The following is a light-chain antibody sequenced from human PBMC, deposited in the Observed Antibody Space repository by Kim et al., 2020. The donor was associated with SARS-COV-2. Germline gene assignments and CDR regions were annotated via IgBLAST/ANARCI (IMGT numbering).Light chain of an antibody. CDR1: SSNFGADYD. Sequence: GVTIPCTGSSSNFGADYDVHWYQHLPGEPPKLLIYGDRNRPSGVPDRFSGSKSGPSASLAITGLQAEDEADYYCQSYDTSLSAWVFGGGTQLTVL. CDR3: QSYDTSLSAWV. J-gene: IGLJ3*02. CDR2: GDR. V-gene: IGLV1-40*01.